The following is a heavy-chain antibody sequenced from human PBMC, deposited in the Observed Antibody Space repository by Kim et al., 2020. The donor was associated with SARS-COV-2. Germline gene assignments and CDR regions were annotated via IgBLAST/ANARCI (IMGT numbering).Heavy chain of an antibody. CDR1: GFTVSSNY. CDR3: ARAAHPAYYYDSSGYYDY. D-gene: IGHD3-22*01. J-gene: IGHJ4*02. Sequence: GGSLRLSCAASGFTVSSNYMSWVRQAPGKGLEWVSVIYSGGSTYYADSVKGRFTISRDNSKNTLYLQMNSLRAEDTAVYYCARAAHPAYYYDSSGYYDYWGQGTLVTVAS. CDR2: IYSGGST. V-gene: IGHV3-53*01.